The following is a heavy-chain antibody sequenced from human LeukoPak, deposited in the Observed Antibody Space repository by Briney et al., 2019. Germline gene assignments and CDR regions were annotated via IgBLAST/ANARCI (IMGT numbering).Heavy chain of an antibody. J-gene: IGHJ6*02. V-gene: IGHV1-58*02. Sequence: SVKVSCKASGFTFTSSAMQWVRQARGQRLEWIGWIVVGSGNTNYAQKFQERVTITRDMSTSTAYMELSSLRSEDTAVYYCAAGGYDYSRYYYGMDVWGQGTTVTVSS. CDR2: IVVGSGNT. D-gene: IGHD5-12*01. CDR1: GFTFTSSA. CDR3: AAGGYDYSRYYYGMDV.